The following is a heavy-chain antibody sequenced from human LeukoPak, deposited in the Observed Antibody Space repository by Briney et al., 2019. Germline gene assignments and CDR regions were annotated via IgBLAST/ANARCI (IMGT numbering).Heavy chain of an antibody. J-gene: IGHJ3*02. CDR3: VPEGFDI. Sequence: GGSLRLSGAVSGFTFSRFAMNWVRQAPGQGLEWISIISGSGGSAYYADSVKGRFIISRDNFKNTVNLEMSSLRAEDTAVYYCVPEGFDIWGQGTMVTVSS. CDR1: GFTFSRFA. V-gene: IGHV3-23*01. CDR2: ISGSGGSA.